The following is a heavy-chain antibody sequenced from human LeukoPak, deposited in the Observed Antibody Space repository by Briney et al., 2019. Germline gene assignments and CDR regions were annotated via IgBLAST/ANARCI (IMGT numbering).Heavy chain of an antibody. Sequence: GGSLRLSCAASGFTVSSNYMSWVRQAPGKGLEWVGRIKTKNDGGPTDYPAPVKGRFTISRDDSKNMLYLQMNSLKTEDTAVYYCTTSYYDSSGYTLWGQGTLVTVSS. V-gene: IGHV3-15*01. D-gene: IGHD3-22*01. CDR1: GFTVSSNY. CDR2: IKTKNDGGPT. CDR3: TTSYYDSSGYTL. J-gene: IGHJ4*02.